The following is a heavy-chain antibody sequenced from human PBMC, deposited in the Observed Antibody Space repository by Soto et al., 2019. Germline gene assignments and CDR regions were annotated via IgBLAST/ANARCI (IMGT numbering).Heavy chain of an antibody. V-gene: IGHV4-39*01. CDR2: IYYSGIT. CDR3: ARVEWTAAVAVTFDY. Sequence: SETLSLTCTVSGVSISSSSYYWGWIRQPPGKGLEWIGTIYYSGITYYNPSLKSRVTISVDPSKNQFSLKLNSVTAADTAVYYCARVEWTAAVAVTFDYWGQGTLATVSS. J-gene: IGHJ4*02. D-gene: IGHD6-19*01. CDR1: GVSISSSSYY.